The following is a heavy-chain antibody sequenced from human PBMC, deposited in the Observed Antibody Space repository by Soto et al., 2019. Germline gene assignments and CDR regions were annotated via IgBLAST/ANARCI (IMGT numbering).Heavy chain of an antibody. CDR3: ARDPKTSGGQHWAFNYFDS. V-gene: IGHV3-30-3*01. Sequence: GGSLRLSCAASGFSFSISPMHWVRQAPGKGPEWVALISYDGTNKFYADSVKGRFTISRDNSKSTLYLQVDSLRPEDAAVYYCARDPKTSGGQHWAFNYFDSWGQGTLVTVPQ. CDR2: ISYDGTNK. D-gene: IGHD7-27*01. CDR1: GFSFSISP. J-gene: IGHJ4*02.